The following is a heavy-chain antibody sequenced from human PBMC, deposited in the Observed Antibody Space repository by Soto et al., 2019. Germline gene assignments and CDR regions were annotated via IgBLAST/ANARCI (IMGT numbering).Heavy chain of an antibody. J-gene: IGHJ6*02. CDR2: ISNNGINK. CDR3: AKVIRADSTSSNFYYYSGLDV. V-gene: IGHV3-30*18. CDR1: GFTFRTYG. D-gene: IGHD6-6*01. Sequence: QVQLVESGGGAVQPGRSLRLSCAASGFTFRTYGMHWVRQAPGKGLEWLAVISNNGINKYYADSVKARFTISRDNSRDTLFLQMNSLRGEDTAIYYCAKVIRADSTSSNFYYYSGLDVWGQGTTVTVS.